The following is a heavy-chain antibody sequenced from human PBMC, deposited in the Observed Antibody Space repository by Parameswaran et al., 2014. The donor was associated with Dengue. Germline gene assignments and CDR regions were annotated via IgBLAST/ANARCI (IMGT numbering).Heavy chain of an antibody. Sequence: PGKALEWLAHIFSNDEKSYSTSLKSRLTISKDTSKSQVVLTMTNMDPVDTATYYCARIGSEDVSSSSFGRIYYFDYWGQGTLVTVSS. CDR3: ARIGSEDVSSSSFGRIYYFDY. V-gene: IGHV2-26*01. J-gene: IGHJ4*02. CDR2: IFSNDEK. D-gene: IGHD6-6*01.